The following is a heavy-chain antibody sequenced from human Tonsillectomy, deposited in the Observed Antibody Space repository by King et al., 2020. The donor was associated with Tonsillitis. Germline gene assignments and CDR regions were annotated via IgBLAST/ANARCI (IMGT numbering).Heavy chain of an antibody. D-gene: IGHD2-15*01. Sequence: VQLVESGGGLVQPGGSLRLSCVASGFTFSSYAMSWVRQAPGKGLEWLSTISGAGANSYYADSVKGRFPISRDNSKNTLYLQMNSLRAEDTAVYYCAKVLAEGSGGSCYSTLGSLDIWGQGTMVTVSS. CDR1: GFTFSSYA. J-gene: IGHJ3*02. V-gene: IGHV3-23*04. CDR2: ISGAGANS. CDR3: AKVLAEGSGGSCYSTLGSLDI.